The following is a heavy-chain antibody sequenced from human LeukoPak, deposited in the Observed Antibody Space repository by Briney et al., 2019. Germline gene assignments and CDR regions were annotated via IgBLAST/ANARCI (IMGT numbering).Heavy chain of an antibody. J-gene: IGHJ4*02. Sequence: GGSLRLSCAASGFTFSSYAMNWVRQAPGKGLEWVSAVSGSSGSAYYADSVKGRFTISRDNSKNTLYLQMNSLRAEDTAVYYCARGVYSSVTLPPYFDYWGQGTLVTVSS. D-gene: IGHD4-17*01. CDR3: ARGVYSSVTLPPYFDY. CDR1: GFTFSSYA. CDR2: VSGSSGSA. V-gene: IGHV3-23*01.